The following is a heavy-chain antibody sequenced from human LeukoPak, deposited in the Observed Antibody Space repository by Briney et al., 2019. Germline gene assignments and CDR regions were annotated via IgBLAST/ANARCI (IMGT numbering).Heavy chain of an antibody. J-gene: IGHJ4*02. CDR1: GGSFSGYY. V-gene: IGHV4-34*01. CDR2: INHSGST. CDR3: ARGYDYGGNSGKIDY. Sequence: KPSETLSLTCAVYGGSFSGYYWNWIRQPPGKGLEWIGEINHSGSTNYNPSLKSRVTISVDTSKNQLSLKLSSVTAADTAVYYCARGYDYGGNSGKIDYWGQGTLVTVSS. D-gene: IGHD4-23*01.